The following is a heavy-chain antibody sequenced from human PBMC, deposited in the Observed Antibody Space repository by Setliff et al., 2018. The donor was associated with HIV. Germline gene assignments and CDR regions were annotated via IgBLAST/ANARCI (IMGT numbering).Heavy chain of an antibody. CDR3: ARSKTFYDFWGGYYTHGAFKI. D-gene: IGHD3-3*01. V-gene: IGHV4-39*01. J-gene: IGHJ3*02. Sequence: ETLSLTCTVSSGSITSRTYYWGWIRRPPGKGLEWIGSIFYSGITYYNPSLKSRVSISVDTSKNQFALNLTSVTAADTAVYYCARSKTFYDFWGGYYTHGAFKIWGLGTMVTVSS. CDR1: SGSITSRTYY. CDR2: IFYSGIT.